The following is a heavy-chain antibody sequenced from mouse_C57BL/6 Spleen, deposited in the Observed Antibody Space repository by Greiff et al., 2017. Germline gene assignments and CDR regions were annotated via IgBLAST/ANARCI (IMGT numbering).Heavy chain of an antibody. CDR3: KRRGWLLPS. Sequence: VQLQQSGAELVRPGASVTLSCKASGYTFTDYEMHWVKQTPVHGLEWIGAIDPETGGTAYNQKFKGKAILTADKSSSTAYMELRSLTSEDSAVYYCKRRGWLLPSWGQGTTLTVSS. J-gene: IGHJ2*01. D-gene: IGHD2-3*01. V-gene: IGHV1-15*01. CDR1: GYTFTDYE. CDR2: IDPETGGT.